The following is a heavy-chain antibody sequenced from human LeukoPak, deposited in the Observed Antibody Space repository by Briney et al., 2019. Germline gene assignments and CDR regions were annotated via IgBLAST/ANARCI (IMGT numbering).Heavy chain of an antibody. D-gene: IGHD6-19*01. CDR2: ISAYNGNT. V-gene: IGHV1-18*01. CDR1: GYTFTSYG. Sequence: EASVKVSCKASGYTFTSYGISWVRQAPGQGLEWMGWISAYNGNTNYAQKFQGRVNMTEDTSTDTAYMELSSLSYDDTAVYYCATDGASDYLNHWGQGTLVTVSS. J-gene: IGHJ4*02. CDR3: ATDGASDYLNH.